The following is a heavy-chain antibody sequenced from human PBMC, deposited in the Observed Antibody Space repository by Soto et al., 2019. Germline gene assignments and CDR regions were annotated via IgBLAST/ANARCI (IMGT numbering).Heavy chain of an antibody. Sequence: SETLSLTCTVSGGSISSGGYYWSWIRQHPGKGLEWIGYIYYSGSTYYNPSLKSRVTISVDTSKNQFSLKLSSVTAADTAVYYCARDAPYCSSTSCYSSFNYYYYMDVWGKGTTVTVSS. V-gene: IGHV4-31*03. CDR1: GGSISSGGYY. J-gene: IGHJ6*03. D-gene: IGHD2-2*01. CDR3: ARDAPYCSSTSCYSSFNYYYYMDV. CDR2: IYYSGST.